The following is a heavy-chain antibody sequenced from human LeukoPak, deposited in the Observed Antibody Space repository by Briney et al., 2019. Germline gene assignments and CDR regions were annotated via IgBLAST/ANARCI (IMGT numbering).Heavy chain of an antibody. CDR3: AELGITMIGGV. V-gene: IGHV3-48*03. CDR2: ISSSGSTI. J-gene: IGHJ6*04. Sequence: GGSLRLSCAASRFTFSSYVMNWVRQAPGKGLEWVLYISSSGSTIYYADSVKGRFTISRDNAKNSLYLQMNSLRAEDTAVYYCAELGITMIGGVWGKGTTVTISS. D-gene: IGHD3-10*02. CDR1: RFTFSSYV.